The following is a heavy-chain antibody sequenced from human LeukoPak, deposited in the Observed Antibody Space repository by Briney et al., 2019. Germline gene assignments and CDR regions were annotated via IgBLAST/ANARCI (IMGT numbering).Heavy chain of an antibody. Sequence: GGSLRLSCAASGFTFSSYSMNWVRQAPGKGLEWISSISSSSSYIYYADSVKGRFTISRDNAKNSLYLQMNSLRAEDTAVYYCARAPPRGDYVPHYYYYMDVWGKGTTVTVSS. V-gene: IGHV3-21*01. D-gene: IGHD4-17*01. CDR1: GFTFSSYS. J-gene: IGHJ6*03. CDR2: ISSSSSYI. CDR3: ARAPPRGDYVPHYYYYMDV.